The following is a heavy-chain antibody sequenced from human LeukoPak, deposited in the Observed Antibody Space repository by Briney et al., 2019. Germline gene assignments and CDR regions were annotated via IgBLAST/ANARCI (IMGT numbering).Heavy chain of an antibody. Sequence: GGSLRLSCAASGFTFSSYAMSWVRQAPGKGLEWVSAISGSGGSTYYADSAKGRFTISRDNSKNTLYLQMNSLRAEDTAVYYCGKDPSWDDIVVVPAANNWFDPWGQGTLVTVSS. J-gene: IGHJ5*02. D-gene: IGHD2-2*01. V-gene: IGHV3-23*01. CDR3: GKDPSWDDIVVVPAANNWFDP. CDR1: GFTFSSYA. CDR2: ISGSGGST.